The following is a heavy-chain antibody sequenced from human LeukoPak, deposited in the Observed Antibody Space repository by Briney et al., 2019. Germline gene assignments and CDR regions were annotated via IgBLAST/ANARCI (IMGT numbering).Heavy chain of an antibody. V-gene: IGHV5-51*01. D-gene: IGHD3-10*01. CDR3: ARQGGYYGSYYFDY. J-gene: IGHJ4*02. CDR2: IYPGDSDT. CDR1: GYSLTNYW. Sequence: GESLKISCNVSGYSLTNYWIGWVRQMPGKGLEWMGIIYPGDSDTRYSPSFQGQVTISADKSISTAYLQWSSLKASDTAMYYCARQGGYYGSYYFDYWGQGTLVTVSS.